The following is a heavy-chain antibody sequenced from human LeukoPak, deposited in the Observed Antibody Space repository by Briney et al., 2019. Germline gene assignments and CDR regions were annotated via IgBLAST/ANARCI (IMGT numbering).Heavy chain of an antibody. V-gene: IGHV1-69*13. CDR3: ARGGSPHYDFWSGYSFDY. D-gene: IGHD3-3*01. CDR1: GGTFSSYA. Sequence: ASVKVSCKASGGTFSSYAISWVRQAPGQGLEWMGGIIPIFGTANYAQKFQGRVTITADESTSTAYMELSSLRSEDTAVYYCARGGSPHYDFWSGYSFDYWGQGTLVTVSS. CDR2: IIPIFGTA. J-gene: IGHJ4*02.